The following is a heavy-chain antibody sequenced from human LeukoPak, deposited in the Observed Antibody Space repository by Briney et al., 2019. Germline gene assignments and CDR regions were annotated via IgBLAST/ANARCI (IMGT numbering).Heavy chain of an antibody. CDR3: AKDRSLWWFPQFDY. V-gene: IGHV3-23*01. J-gene: IGHJ4*02. Sequence: GGSLRLSCAASGFTFSSYAMSWVRQAPGKGLEWVSAISGSGGSTYYADSVKGRFTISRDNSKNTLYLQTNSLRAEDTAVYYCAKDRSLWWFPQFDYWGQGTLVTVSS. CDR2: ISGSGGST. D-gene: IGHD2-21*01. CDR1: GFTFSSYA.